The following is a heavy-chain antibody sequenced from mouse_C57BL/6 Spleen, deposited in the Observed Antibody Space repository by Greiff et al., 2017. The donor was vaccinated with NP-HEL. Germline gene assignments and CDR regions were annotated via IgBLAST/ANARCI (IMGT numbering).Heavy chain of an antibody. CDR3: ARKSNSWYFDV. CDR2: INPYNGGT. CDR1: GYTFTDYY. D-gene: IGHD2-5*01. Sequence: EVQLQQSGPVLVKPGASVKMSCKASGYTFTDYYMNWVKQSHGKSLEWIGVINPYNGGTSYNQKFKGKATLTVDKSSSTAYMELNSLTSEDSAVDYCARKSNSWYFDVWGTGTTVTVSS. J-gene: IGHJ1*03. V-gene: IGHV1-19*01.